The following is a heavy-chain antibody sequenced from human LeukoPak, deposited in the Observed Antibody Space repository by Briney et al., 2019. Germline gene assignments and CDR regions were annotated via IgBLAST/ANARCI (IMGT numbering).Heavy chain of an antibody. D-gene: IGHD1-26*01. CDR3: ARDRVGATTGDAFDI. Sequence: PSETLSLTCAVYGGSFSNYYWSWIRQPPGKGLEWIGEINHSGSTNYNNYNLSLKSRVTISVDTSKYQCSLKLSSVTAADTAVYYCARDRVGATTGDAFDIWGQGTMVTVSS. CDR1: GGSFSNYY. J-gene: IGHJ3*02. V-gene: IGHV4-34*01. CDR2: INHSGSTNYN.